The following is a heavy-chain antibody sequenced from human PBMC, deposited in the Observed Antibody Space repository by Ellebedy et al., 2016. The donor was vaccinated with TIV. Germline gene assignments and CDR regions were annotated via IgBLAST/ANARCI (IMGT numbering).Heavy chain of an antibody. Sequence: AASVKVSCKASGGTFSTYAISWVRQAPGQGLEWLGGTIPMFGTANFAQRFQGRVTITADESRSTAYMELSSLRSEETAVYYCAGDRAPIGRNWYFDLWGRGTLVTVSS. CDR1: GGTFSTYA. J-gene: IGHJ2*01. CDR2: TIPMFGTA. V-gene: IGHV1-69*13. CDR3: AGDRAPIGRNWYFDL. D-gene: IGHD5-24*01.